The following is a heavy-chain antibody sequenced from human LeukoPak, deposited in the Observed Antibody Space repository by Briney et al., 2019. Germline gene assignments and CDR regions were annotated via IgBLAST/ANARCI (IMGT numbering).Heavy chain of an antibody. CDR3: AKEEVGATNWFDP. CDR1: GFTFSSYG. V-gene: IGHV3-30*02. D-gene: IGHD1-26*01. J-gene: IGHJ5*02. CDR2: IRYDGSNK. Sequence: GGSLRLSCAVSGFTFSSYGMHWVRQAPGKGLEWVAFIRYDGSNKYYADSVKGRFTISRDNSKNTLYLQMNSLRAEDTAVYYCAKEEVGATNWFDPWGQGTLVTVSS.